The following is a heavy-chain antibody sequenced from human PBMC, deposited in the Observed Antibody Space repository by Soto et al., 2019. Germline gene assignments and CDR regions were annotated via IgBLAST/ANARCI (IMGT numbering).Heavy chain of an antibody. CDR2: IYRDGST. Sequence: EVQLVESGGGLIQPGESLRLSCAASGFTVSISYMSWVRQAPGKGLEWVSTIYRDGSTYYADSVEGRFTISRDNSKNTLYLQMNSLRAEDTATYYCARGKGIGWYESSDCWGQGTLVTVSS. CDR3: ARGKGIGWYESSDC. J-gene: IGHJ4*02. CDR1: GFTVSISY. D-gene: IGHD6-19*01. V-gene: IGHV3-53*01.